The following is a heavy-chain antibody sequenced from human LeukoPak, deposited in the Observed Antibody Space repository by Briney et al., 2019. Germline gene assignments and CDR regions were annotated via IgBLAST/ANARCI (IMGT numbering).Heavy chain of an antibody. D-gene: IGHD5-24*01. Sequence: ASVKVSCKASGYTFTSNYMHWVRQAPGQGLEWMGGIIPIFGTANYAQKFQGRVTITADESTSTAYMELSSLRSEDTAVYYCARALSGWLQMDHDAFDIWGQGTMVTVSS. CDR2: IIPIFGTA. V-gene: IGHV1-69*13. CDR3: ARALSGWLQMDHDAFDI. J-gene: IGHJ3*02. CDR1: GYTFTSNY.